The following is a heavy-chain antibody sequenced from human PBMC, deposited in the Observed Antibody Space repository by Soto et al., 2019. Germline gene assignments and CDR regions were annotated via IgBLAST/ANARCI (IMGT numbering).Heavy chain of an antibody. D-gene: IGHD3-9*01. V-gene: IGHV1-46*01. CDR3: ARTPGGQLRYFDWFPRYGMDV. Sequence: ASVKVSCKASGYTFTSYYMHWVRQAPGQGLEWMGIINPSGGSTSYAQKFQGRVTMTRDTSTSTVYMELSSLRSEDTAVYYCARTPGGQLRYFDWFPRYGMDVWGQGTTVTVSS. J-gene: IGHJ6*02. CDR2: INPSGGST. CDR1: GYTFTSYY.